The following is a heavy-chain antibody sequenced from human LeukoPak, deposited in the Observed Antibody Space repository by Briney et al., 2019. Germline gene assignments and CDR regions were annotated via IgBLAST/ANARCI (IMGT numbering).Heavy chain of an antibody. D-gene: IGHD2-15*01. CDR2: TYYSGST. CDR1: GGSISSYY. V-gene: IGHV4-59*08. Sequence: PSETLSLTCTVSGGSISSYYWSWIRQPPGKGLEWIGFTYYSGSTNYNPSLKSRVTISVDASRSHFSLKLNSVTAADTAVYYCARRMKLAAKGDAFDIWGQGTMVTVSS. CDR3: ARRMKLAAKGDAFDI. J-gene: IGHJ3*02.